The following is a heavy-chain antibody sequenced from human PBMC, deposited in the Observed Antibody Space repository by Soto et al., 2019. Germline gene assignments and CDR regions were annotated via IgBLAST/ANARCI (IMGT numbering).Heavy chain of an antibody. CDR2: INPSGGST. Sequence: ASVKVSCKASGYTFTSYWMHWVRQAPGQGLEWMGGINPSGGSTTYAQTFKGRLTMTTDTSTSTAYMELRSLRSDDTAVYYCARSYGDFTFFDYWGQGTLVTVSS. V-gene: IGHV1-46*01. CDR3: ARSYGDFTFFDY. J-gene: IGHJ4*02. CDR1: GYTFTSYW. D-gene: IGHD4-17*01.